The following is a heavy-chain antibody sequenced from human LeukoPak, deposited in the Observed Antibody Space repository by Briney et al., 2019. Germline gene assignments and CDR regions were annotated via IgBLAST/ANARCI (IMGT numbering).Heavy chain of an antibody. CDR3: ARGGRIAARPGDY. CDR1: GFTFSSYA. D-gene: IGHD6-6*01. J-gene: IGHJ4*02. V-gene: IGHV3-30-3*01. CDR2: ISYDGSNK. Sequence: GSLRLSCAASGFTFSSYAMHWVRQAPGKGLEWVAVISYDGSNKYYADSVKGRFTISRDNSKNTLYLQMNSLRAEDTAVYYCARGGRIAARPGDYWGQGTLVTVSS.